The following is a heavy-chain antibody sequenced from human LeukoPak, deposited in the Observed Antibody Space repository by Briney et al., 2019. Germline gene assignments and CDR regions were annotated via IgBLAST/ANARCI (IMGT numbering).Heavy chain of an antibody. J-gene: IGHJ6*03. D-gene: IGHD2-2*01. CDR3: ARLSGDIVVVPAAIEPPLIYYYYMDV. V-gene: IGHV4-34*01. CDR1: GGSFSGYY. Sequence: SETLSLTCAVYGGSFSGYYWSWIRQPPGKGLEWIGEINQSGRTNYNPSLKSRVTMSLDTSKNQFSLKLSSVTAADTAVYYCARLSGDIVVVPAAIEPPLIYYYYMDVWGKGTTVTISS. CDR2: INQSGRT.